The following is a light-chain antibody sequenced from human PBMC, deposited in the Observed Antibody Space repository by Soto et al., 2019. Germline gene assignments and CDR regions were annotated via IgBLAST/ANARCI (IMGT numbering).Light chain of an antibody. CDR2: DAS. V-gene: IGKV3-11*01. CDR3: QQRNSWPPLT. CDR1: QSVSTY. J-gene: IGKJ5*01. Sequence: EIVLTQSPFTLSLSPGERATVSSRASQSVSTYLAWSPVKPGQAPRLLLYDASSRASGVPARFSGSGSGTDFTLTISSLEPEDFALYYCQQRNSWPPLTFGHGTRLEIK.